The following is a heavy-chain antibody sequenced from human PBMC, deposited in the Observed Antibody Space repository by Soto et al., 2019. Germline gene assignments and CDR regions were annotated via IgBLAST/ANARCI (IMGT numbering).Heavy chain of an antibody. CDR2: LYWDYDK. CDR3: VQTRCGCDCLDTYSSHADDGLEG. Sequence: QITLKESGPTLVKPTQTLTLTCTVSGLSLRTTGVGVGWVRQPPGKALEWLPLLYWDYDKRYSPSLKSRLTITKDISEHPGGLTMTDLDTVDTTTYCCVQTRCGCDCLDTYSSHADDGLEGWGQGTTVNVSS. V-gene: IGHV2-5*02. J-gene: IGHJ6*02. CDR1: GLSLRTTGVG. D-gene: IGHD2-21*02.